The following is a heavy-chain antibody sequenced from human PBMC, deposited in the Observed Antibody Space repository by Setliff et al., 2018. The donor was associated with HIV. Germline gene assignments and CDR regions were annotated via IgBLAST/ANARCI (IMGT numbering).Heavy chain of an antibody. J-gene: IGHJ4*02. V-gene: IGHV4-39*07. CDR1: GDSIRSNFNY. CDR2: IYYSGST. D-gene: IGHD1-1*01. Sequence: KPSETLSLTCTVSGDSIRSNFNYWGWIRQPPGKGLEWIGIIYYSGSTTYNPSLKSRVTISIDTSKNQFSLKLTSVTVADSALYFCARTRALNSSNWNPFDYWGQGTLVTVSS. CDR3: ARTRALNSSNWNPFDY.